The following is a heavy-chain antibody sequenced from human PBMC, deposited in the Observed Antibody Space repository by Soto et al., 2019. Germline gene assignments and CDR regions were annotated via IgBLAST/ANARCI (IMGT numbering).Heavy chain of an antibody. CDR2: MYRSGNT. CDR1: GYSISSGYY. D-gene: IGHD3-3*01. J-gene: IGHJ4*02. Sequence: SETLSLTCAVSGYSISSGYYWGWIRQSPGKGLEWIGSMYRSGNTYYNPSLKSRVTISLDTPKNQFSLKLSSVTAADTAVYYCARGYDTALAPIFWGQGILVTVSS. V-gene: IGHV4-38-2*01. CDR3: ARGYDTALAPIF.